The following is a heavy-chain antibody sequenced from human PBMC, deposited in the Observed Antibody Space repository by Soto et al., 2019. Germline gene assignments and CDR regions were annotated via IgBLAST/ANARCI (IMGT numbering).Heavy chain of an antibody. D-gene: IGHD3-3*01. Sequence: GGSLRLSCAASGFTFSDYYMSWIRQAPGKGLEWVSYISSSGSTIYYADSVKGRFTISRDNAKNSLYLQMNSLRAEDTAVYYCARDFKERGYDFWSGYSCYFDYWGQGTLVTVSS. CDR1: GFTFSDYY. J-gene: IGHJ4*02. V-gene: IGHV3-11*01. CDR3: ARDFKERGYDFWSGYSCYFDY. CDR2: ISSSGSTI.